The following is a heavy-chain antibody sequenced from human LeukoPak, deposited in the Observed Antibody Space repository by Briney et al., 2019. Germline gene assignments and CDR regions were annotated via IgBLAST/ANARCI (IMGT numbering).Heavy chain of an antibody. CDR3: ARVINSGWLGELSD. CDR2: INSDGSST. Sequence: GGSLRLSCAASGFTFSTYWTHWVRQAPGKGLVWVSRINSDGSSTTYADSVKGRFTISRDNAKNTLYLQMNSLRAEDTAVYYCARVINSGWLGELSDWGQGTLVTVSS. V-gene: IGHV3-74*01. CDR1: GFTFSTYW. D-gene: IGHD6-19*01. J-gene: IGHJ4*02.